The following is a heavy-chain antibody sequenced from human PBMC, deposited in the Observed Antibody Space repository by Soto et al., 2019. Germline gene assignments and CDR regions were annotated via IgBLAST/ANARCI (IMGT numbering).Heavy chain of an antibody. CDR2: IIPIFGTP. J-gene: IGHJ4*02. CDR1: GGIFSTYA. V-gene: IGHV1-69*01. CDR3: ARDRDDYGSGNYYNRSAF. D-gene: IGHD3-10*01. Sequence: QVQLVQSGAEVKKPGSSVKVSCKASGGIFSTYAISWLRQAPGQGLEWMGGIIPIFGTPNYAQRFQGRVTITADESTSKAYMELSRLRSEDTAVYYCARDRDDYGSGNYYNRSAFWGQGTLVTVSS.